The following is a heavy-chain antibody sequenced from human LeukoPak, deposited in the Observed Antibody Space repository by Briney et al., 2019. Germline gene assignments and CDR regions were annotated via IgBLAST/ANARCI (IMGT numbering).Heavy chain of an antibody. CDR2: IRYDGTNK. D-gene: IGHD3-22*01. Sequence: GGSLRLSCAASGFTFSSYSMNWVRQAPGKGLEWVAFIRYDGTNKYYADSVKGRFTISRDNSKNTLYLQMNSLRAEDTAMYYCAKDSAYYYDSSGYYYDWGQGTLVTVPS. V-gene: IGHV3-30*02. CDR3: AKDSAYYYDSSGYYYD. CDR1: GFTFSSYS. J-gene: IGHJ4*02.